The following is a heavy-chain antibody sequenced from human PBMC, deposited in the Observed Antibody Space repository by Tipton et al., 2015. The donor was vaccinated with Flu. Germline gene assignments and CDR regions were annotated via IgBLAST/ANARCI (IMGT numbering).Heavy chain of an antibody. D-gene: IGHD3-10*01. CDR2: VYHTGTT. J-gene: IGHJ4*02. CDR3: ARDGGYGSGTYRFDY. Sequence: SLTCNVSGYSISTGDYWGWIRQPPGKGLEWLANVYHTGTTFYKPSLRSRLTISVDTSKNQISLKLTSVSVADTAVYYCARDGGYGSGTYRFDYWGQGTLVTVSS. CDR1: GYSISTGDY. V-gene: IGHV4-38-2*02.